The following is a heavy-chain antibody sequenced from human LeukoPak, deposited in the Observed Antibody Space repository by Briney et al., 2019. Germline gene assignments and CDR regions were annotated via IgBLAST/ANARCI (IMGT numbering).Heavy chain of an antibody. CDR1: GFTFSSYA. D-gene: IGHD3-22*01. J-gene: IGHJ3*02. Sequence: PGGSLRLSCAASGFTFSSYAMSWVRQAPGKGLEWVSAISGSGGSTYYADSVKGRFTISRDNSKNTLYLQMNSLRAEDTAVYYCAKGLYYYDTSGDAFDIWGQGTMVTVSS. V-gene: IGHV3-23*01. CDR2: ISGSGGST. CDR3: AKGLYYYDTSGDAFDI.